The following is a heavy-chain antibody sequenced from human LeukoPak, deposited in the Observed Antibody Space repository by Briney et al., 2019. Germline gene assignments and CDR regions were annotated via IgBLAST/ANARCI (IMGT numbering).Heavy chain of an antibody. V-gene: IGHV3-NL1*01. CDR2: ISGRDDST. J-gene: IGHJ5*02. Sequence: PGRSLRLSCAASGFTFSSYGMHWVRQAPGKGLQWVSAISGRDDSTYYADSVKGRFTISRDNSKNTLYLQMNSLRAEDTAVYYCARVLRGCSSTSCYDWFDPWGQGTLVTVSS. D-gene: IGHD2-2*01. CDR3: ARVLRGCSSTSCYDWFDP. CDR1: GFTFSSYG.